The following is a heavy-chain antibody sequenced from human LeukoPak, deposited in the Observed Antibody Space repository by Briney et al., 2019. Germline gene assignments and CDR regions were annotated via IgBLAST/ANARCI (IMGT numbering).Heavy chain of an antibody. J-gene: IGHJ4*02. CDR3: AGGGKEWELLSDSDY. Sequence: ASMKVSCKASGYTFTTYGINWVRQAPGQGLEWMGWISAYNGNTNYAQKLQGRVTMTRDTSTSTVYIELRSLRSDDTAVYYCAGGGKEWELLSDSDYWGQGTLVTVSS. CDR2: ISAYNGNT. V-gene: IGHV1-18*01. D-gene: IGHD1-26*01. CDR1: GYTFTTYG.